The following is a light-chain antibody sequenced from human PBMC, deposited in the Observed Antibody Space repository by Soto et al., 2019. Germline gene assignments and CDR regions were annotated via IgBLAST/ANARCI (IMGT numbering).Light chain of an antibody. CDR1: SSDFGGYNY. J-gene: IGLJ1*01. Sequence: QSVLTQPPSASGSPGQSVAISCTGTSSDFGGYNYVSWYQQLPGKAPKLMIYEINKRPSGVPDRFSGTKSGNTASLTVSGLQAEDETDYYCSSYAGSSNVFGSGTKLTVL. V-gene: IGLV2-8*01. CDR3: SSYAGSSNV. CDR2: EIN.